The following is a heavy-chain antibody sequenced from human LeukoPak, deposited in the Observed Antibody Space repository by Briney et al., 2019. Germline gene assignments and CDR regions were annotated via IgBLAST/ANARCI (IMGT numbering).Heavy chain of an antibody. D-gene: IGHD3-22*01. J-gene: IGHJ4*02. CDR2: IYTSGST. Sequence: PSETLSLTCTVSGGSVSSYYWSWIRQPAGKGLEWIGCIYTSGSTNYNPSLKSRVTMSVDTSKNQFSLKLSSVTAADTAVYYCARVYYYDSSGYSFDYWGQGTLVTVSS. CDR1: GGSVSSYY. V-gene: IGHV4-4*07. CDR3: ARVYYYDSSGYSFDY.